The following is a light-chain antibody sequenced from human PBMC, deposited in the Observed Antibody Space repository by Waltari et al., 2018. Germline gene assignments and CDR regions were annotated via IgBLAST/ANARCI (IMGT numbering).Light chain of an antibody. CDR3: QHHHIYPFT. Sequence: DIQMTQSPSSLSASVGDIITITCRVSQSISSHLNWYQQNPGKAPRLLIYLTSNLQSGVPSRFSGSGSGTDFSLTISSLQPEDFATYYCQHHHIYPFTFGPGTKVDIK. V-gene: IGKV1-39*01. CDR2: LTS. J-gene: IGKJ3*01. CDR1: QSISSH.